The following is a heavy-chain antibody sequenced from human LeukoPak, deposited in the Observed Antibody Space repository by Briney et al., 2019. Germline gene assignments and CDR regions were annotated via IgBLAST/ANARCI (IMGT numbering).Heavy chain of an antibody. J-gene: IGHJ6*03. CDR1: GDSISSSNSY. CDR2: IYYSGST. D-gene: IGHD3-10*01. V-gene: IGHV4-39*07. CDR3: ARDQDYYGSGSTTYYMDV. Sequence: SETLSLTCTVSGDSISSSNSYWGWIRQPPGKGLEWIGYIYYSGSTYYNPSLKSRVTISVDTSKNQFSLKLSSVTAADTAVYYCARDQDYYGSGSTTYYMDVWGKGTTVTVSS.